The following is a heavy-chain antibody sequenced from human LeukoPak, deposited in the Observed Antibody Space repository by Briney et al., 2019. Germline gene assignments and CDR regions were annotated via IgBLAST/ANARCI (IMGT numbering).Heavy chain of an antibody. V-gene: IGHV4-39*01. CDR2: IYYSGST. J-gene: IGHJ4*02. Sequence: SETLSLTCTVSGGSISNNNYYWGWIRQSPGKGLESIGSIYYSGSTYYKPSVKSLVTISIDTSKNQFSLKLRSVTAADAAMYDCAKIGYNSAWVEIDYWGQGTLVTVAS. CDR3: AKIGYNSAWVEIDY. CDR1: GGSISNNNYY. D-gene: IGHD6-19*01.